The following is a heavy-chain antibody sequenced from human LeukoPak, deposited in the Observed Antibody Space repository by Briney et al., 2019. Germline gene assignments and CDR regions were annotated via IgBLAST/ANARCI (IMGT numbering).Heavy chain of an antibody. CDR2: ISWNGGST. D-gene: IGHD3-10*01. CDR3: ARYRRGLGYMDV. J-gene: IGHJ6*03. V-gene: IGHV3-20*04. Sequence: GGSLRLSCAASGFTFDDYGMSWVRQAPGKGLEWVSGISWNGGSTGYADSVKGRFTISRDNAKNSLHLQMNSLRAEDTALYYCARYRRGLGYMDVWGKGTTVTVSS. CDR1: GFTFDDYG.